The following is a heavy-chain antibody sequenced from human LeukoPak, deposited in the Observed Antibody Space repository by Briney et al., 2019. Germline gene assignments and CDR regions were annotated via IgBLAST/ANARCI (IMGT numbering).Heavy chain of an antibody. Sequence: SETLSLTCVVSGGSVSGYYWGWIRQPPGRGLEWIGYVYYGGSTNYNPSFKSRITISVDTSRNQFSLQLSSVTAADTAVYYCARIHRYCSGGACYVLDNWGQGTLVAVSS. CDR3: ARIHRYCSGGACYVLDN. J-gene: IGHJ4*02. CDR2: VYYGGST. V-gene: IGHV4-59*02. CDR1: GGSVSGYY. D-gene: IGHD2-15*01.